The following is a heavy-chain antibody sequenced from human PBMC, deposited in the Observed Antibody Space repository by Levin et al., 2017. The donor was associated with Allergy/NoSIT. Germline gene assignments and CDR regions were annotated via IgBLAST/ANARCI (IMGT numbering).Heavy chain of an antibody. J-gene: IGHJ2*01. CDR3: ARLGDGYNFGPR. CDR2: IYSGGST. Sequence: GGSLRLSCAASGFTISSNYMSWVRQAPGKGLEWVSVIYSGGSTYYADSVKGRFTISRDNSKNTLYLQMNSLRAEDTAVYYCARLGDGYNFGPRWGRGTLVTVSS. V-gene: IGHV3-53*01. D-gene: IGHD5-24*01. CDR1: GFTISSNY.